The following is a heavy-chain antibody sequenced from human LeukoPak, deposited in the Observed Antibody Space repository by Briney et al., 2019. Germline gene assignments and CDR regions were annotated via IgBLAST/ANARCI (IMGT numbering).Heavy chain of an antibody. CDR1: GFTFRHYG. CDR3: GRDAPLAAGWTNWFDP. J-gene: IGHJ5*02. CDR2: IWYDGSVK. Sequence: PGGSLRLSCAASGFTFRHYGMHWVRQAPGKGLEWLALIWYDGSVKNYADSVKGRFSISRDNPNNMLFLQMNSLTADDSAIYYGGRDAPLAAGWTNWFDPWGQGTLAPVSS. D-gene: IGHD6-19*01. V-gene: IGHV3-33*03.